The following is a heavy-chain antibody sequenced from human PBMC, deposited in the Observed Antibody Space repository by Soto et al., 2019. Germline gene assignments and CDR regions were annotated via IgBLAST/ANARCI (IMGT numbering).Heavy chain of an antibody. V-gene: IGHV1-18*01. J-gene: IGHJ4*02. CDR2: ISGYNGNT. D-gene: IGHD6-6*01. CDR1: GYTFTSYG. Sequence: ASLKVSCKSSGYTFTSYGINWVRQAPGQGLEWMGWISGYNGNTMYAQKVQGRVTMTTDTSTSTVYMELRSLRSDDTALYYCARDGIAARPTPDYWGQGTLVNVSS. CDR3: ARDGIAARPTPDY.